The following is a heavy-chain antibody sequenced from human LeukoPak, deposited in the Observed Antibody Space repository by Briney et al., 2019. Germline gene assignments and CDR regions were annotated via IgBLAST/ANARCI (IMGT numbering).Heavy chain of an antibody. D-gene: IGHD3-22*01. Sequence: GGSLRLSCAASGFTFDDYAMHWVRQAPGKGLEWVSGISWNSGSIGYADSVKGRFTISRDNAKNSLYLQMNSLRAEDMALYYCAKGDSSGYYYNWFDPWVQGTLVTVSS. CDR1: GFTFDDYA. CDR2: ISWNSGSI. V-gene: IGHV3-9*03. CDR3: AKGDSSGYYYNWFDP. J-gene: IGHJ5*02.